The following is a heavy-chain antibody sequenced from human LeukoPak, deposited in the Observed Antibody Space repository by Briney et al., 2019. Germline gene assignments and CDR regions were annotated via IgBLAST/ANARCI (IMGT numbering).Heavy chain of an antibody. CDR1: GGSISSGGYY. CDR3: ATDWADSSRSPPVAFYI. V-gene: IGHV4-39*07. J-gene: IGHJ3*02. Sequence: PSQTLSLTCTASGGSISSGGYYWGWLRQPPGKGLEWIRSIYYSGSTYYNAALKSRVTISVDTSKNQFFQKLSSVTAAETAVYYCATDWADSSRSPPVAFYIWGQRAMGTVSS. CDR2: IYYSGST. D-gene: IGHD6-13*01.